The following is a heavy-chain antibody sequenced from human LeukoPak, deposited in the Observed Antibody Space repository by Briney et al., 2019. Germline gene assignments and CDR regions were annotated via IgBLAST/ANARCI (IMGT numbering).Heavy chain of an antibody. Sequence: GGSLRLPCAASGFTFSNYGMHWVRQAPGKGLEWVAFIRYDGSNKYYTDSVKGRFTISRDNSKNTLYLQMNSLRPEDTAVYYCATNSNYNFDSWGQGILVTVSS. CDR1: GFTFSNYG. CDR2: IRYDGSNK. V-gene: IGHV3-30*02. D-gene: IGHD4-11*01. J-gene: IGHJ4*02. CDR3: ATNSNYNFDS.